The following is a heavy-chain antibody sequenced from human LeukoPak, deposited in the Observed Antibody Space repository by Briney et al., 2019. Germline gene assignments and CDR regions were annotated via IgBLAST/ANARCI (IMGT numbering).Heavy chain of an antibody. CDR1: GFIFSGSE. Sequence: AGGSLRLSCVASGFIFSGSEMHWVRQAPGKGLEWISFISETGSTIYYADSVTGRFTISRDNAKNSLYLQMDSLRDEDTALYYCVKGYTPDYWGQGALVTVSS. V-gene: IGHV3-48*03. D-gene: IGHD5-18*01. CDR2: ISETGSTI. J-gene: IGHJ4*02. CDR3: VKGYTPDY.